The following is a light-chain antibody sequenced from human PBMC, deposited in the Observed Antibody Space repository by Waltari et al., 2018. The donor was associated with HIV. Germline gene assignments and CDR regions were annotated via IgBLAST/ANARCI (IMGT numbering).Light chain of an antibody. CDR3: NSYAGSNTLV. V-gene: IGLV2-8*01. CDR2: EVT. J-gene: IGLJ3*02. Sequence: QSALTQPPSASGSPGQSVTISCTGTSSDVGYFNYVPWYQQHPAKAPKPVMFEVTKRPSGLRDRVSSPKSGNTAPLTVPGLKPEDGAVYYCNSYAGSNTLVFGGGTKLTVL. CDR1: SSDVGYFNY.